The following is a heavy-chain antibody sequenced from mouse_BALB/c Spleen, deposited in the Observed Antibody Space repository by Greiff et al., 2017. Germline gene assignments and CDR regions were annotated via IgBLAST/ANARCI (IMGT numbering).Heavy chain of an antibody. V-gene: IGHV1S81*02. D-gene: IGHD1-1*01. CDR3: ARDGTTVVDPAWFAY. CDR2: INPSNGRT. CDR1: GYTFTSYW. Sequence: QGQLQQPGAELVKPGASVKLSCKASGYTFTSYWMHWVKQRPGQGLEWIGEINPSNGRTNYNEKFKSKATLTVDKSSSTAYMQLSSLTSEDSAVYYCARDGTTVVDPAWFAYWGQGTLVTVSA. J-gene: IGHJ3*01.